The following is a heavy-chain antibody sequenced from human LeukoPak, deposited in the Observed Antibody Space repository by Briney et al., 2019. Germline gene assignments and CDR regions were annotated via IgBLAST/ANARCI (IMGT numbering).Heavy chain of an antibody. V-gene: IGHV4-34*01. CDR2: INHSGST. CDR1: GGSFSGYY. D-gene: IGHD3-3*01. Sequence: SETLSLTCAVYGGSFSGYYWSWIRQPPGKGLEWIGEINHSGSTNYNPSLKSRVTISVDTSKNQFSLKLSSVTAADTAVYYCARGPYYDFWSGYLDYYYYYYMDVWGKGTTVTVSS. CDR3: ARGPYYDFWSGYLDYYYYYYMDV. J-gene: IGHJ6*03.